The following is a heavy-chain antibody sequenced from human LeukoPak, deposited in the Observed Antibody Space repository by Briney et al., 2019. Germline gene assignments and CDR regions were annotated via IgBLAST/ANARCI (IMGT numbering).Heavy chain of an antibody. V-gene: IGHV4-4*09. CDR1: GGSISSYY. D-gene: IGHD6-19*01. Sequence: SETLSLTCTVSGGSISSYYWSWIRQPPGKGLEWIGYIYTSGSTNYNPSLKSRVTISVDTSKNQFSLKLSSVTAADTAVYYCASLAVAAGYYYYYMDVWGKGTTVTVSS. J-gene: IGHJ6*03. CDR2: IYTSGST. CDR3: ASLAVAAGYYYYYMDV.